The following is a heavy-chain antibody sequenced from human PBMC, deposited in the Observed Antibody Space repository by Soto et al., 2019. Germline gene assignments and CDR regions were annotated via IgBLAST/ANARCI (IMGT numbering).Heavy chain of an antibody. CDR3: ASAVATTSVDY. CDR1: GGTFSSYT. V-gene: IGHV1-69*02. Sequence: QVPLVQSGAEVKKPGSSVKVSCKASGGTFSSYTISWVRQAPGQGLEWMGRIIPILGIANYAQKFQGRVTITADKSTSTAYMELSSLRSEDTAVYYCASAVATTSVDYWGQGTLVTVSS. CDR2: IIPILGIA. D-gene: IGHD5-12*01. J-gene: IGHJ4*02.